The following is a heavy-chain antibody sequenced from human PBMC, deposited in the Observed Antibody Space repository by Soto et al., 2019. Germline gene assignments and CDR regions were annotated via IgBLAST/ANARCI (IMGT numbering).Heavy chain of an antibody. D-gene: IGHD1-26*01. J-gene: IGHJ4*02. CDR3: ARGEGGLDY. Sequence: EVQLVESGGGFVQPGGSLRLSCAASGFIFSNNWIHWVRQAPGKGLEWVSHINNDGSDTSYADSVKGRFTISRDNAKNTVFLQMNSLRAEDTAMYYWARGEGGLDYWGQGTLVTVSS. CDR1: GFIFSNNW. CDR2: INNDGSDT. V-gene: IGHV3-74*01.